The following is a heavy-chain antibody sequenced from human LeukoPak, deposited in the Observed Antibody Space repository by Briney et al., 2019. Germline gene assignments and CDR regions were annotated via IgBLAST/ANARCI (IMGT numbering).Heavy chain of an antibody. D-gene: IGHD1-26*01. V-gene: IGHV3-74*03. J-gene: IGHJ3*02. Sequence: GGSLRLSCAASGFTFSSYWMHWVRQAPGKGLVWVSHINSDGSWYADSAKGRFTISRDNAKNTLYLQMNSLRAEDTAVYYCARGGLPYSFDIWGQGSTVTVSS. CDR1: GFTFSSYW. CDR3: ARGGLPYSFDI. CDR2: INSDGS.